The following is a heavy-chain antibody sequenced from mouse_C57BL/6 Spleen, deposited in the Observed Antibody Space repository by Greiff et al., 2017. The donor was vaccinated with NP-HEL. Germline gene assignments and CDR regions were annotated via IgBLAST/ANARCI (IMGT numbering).Heavy chain of an antibody. J-gene: IGHJ3*01. CDR1: GFTFSSYA. D-gene: IGHD2-5*01. Sequence: EVMLVESGGGLVKPGGSLQLSCAASGFTFSSYAMSWVRQTPEKRLEWVATISDGGSYTYYPDNVKGRFTISRDNAKNNLYLQMSHLKSEDTAMYYCATYYSNLAWFAYWGQGTLVTVSA. V-gene: IGHV5-4*03. CDR3: ATYYSNLAWFAY. CDR2: ISDGGSYT.